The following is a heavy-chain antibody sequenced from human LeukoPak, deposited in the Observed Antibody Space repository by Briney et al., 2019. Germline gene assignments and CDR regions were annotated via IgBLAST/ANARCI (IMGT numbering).Heavy chain of an antibody. V-gene: IGHV4-31*03. Sequence: SQTLSLTCTVSGGSISSGGYYWSWIRQHPGKGLEWIGYIYYSGSTYYNPSLKSRVTISVDTSKNQFSLKLSSVTAADTAVYYCASWGIYSSYSYCYGMDVWGQGTTVTVSS. CDR2: IYYSGST. J-gene: IGHJ6*02. CDR1: GGSISSGGYY. CDR3: ASWGIYSSYSYCYGMDV. D-gene: IGHD3-16*01.